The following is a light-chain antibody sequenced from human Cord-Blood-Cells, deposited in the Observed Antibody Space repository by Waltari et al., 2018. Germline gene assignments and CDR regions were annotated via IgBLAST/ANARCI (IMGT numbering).Light chain of an antibody. CDR2: AAS. Sequence: DIQMTQSRSSLSAPVGDRVTITCRASQSINSYLNWYQQKPGKAPKLLIYAASSLQSGVPSRFSGSGSGTDFTLTISSLQPEDFATYYCQQSYSTLEYTFGQGTKLEIK. CDR1: QSINSY. V-gene: IGKV1-39*01. J-gene: IGKJ2*01. CDR3: QQSYSTLEYT.